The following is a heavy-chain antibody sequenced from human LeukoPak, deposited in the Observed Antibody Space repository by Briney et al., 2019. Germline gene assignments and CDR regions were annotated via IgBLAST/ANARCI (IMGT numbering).Heavy chain of an antibody. D-gene: IGHD3-3*01. CDR2: IYYSGST. CDR3: ARGGGGSPVFGVVIAYFDY. V-gene: IGHV4-59*01. CDR1: GGSISSYY. J-gene: IGHJ4*02. Sequence: SETLSLTCTVSGGSISSYYWSWIRQPPGKGLEWIGYIYYSGSTNYNPSLKSRVTISVDTSKNQFSLKLSSAPAADTAVYYCARGGGGSPVFGVVIAYFDYWGQGTLVTVSS.